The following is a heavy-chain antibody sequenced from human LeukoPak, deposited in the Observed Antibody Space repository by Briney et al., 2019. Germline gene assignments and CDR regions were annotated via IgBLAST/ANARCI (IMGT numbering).Heavy chain of an antibody. CDR3: AREGTAGTNLNWFDP. CDR2: INHSGST. Sequence: SETLSLTCTVSGGSISSYSWSWIRQPPGKGLEWIGEINHSGSTNFNPSLKSRVTISVDTSKNQFSLKLSSVTAADTAVYYCAREGTAGTNLNWFDPWGQGTLVTVSS. V-gene: IGHV4-59*01. D-gene: IGHD1-1*01. CDR1: GGSISSYS. J-gene: IGHJ5*02.